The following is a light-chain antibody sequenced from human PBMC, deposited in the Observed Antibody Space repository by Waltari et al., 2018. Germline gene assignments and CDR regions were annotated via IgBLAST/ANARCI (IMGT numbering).Light chain of an antibody. CDR2: STN. CDR3: AAWDDDLNGRV. J-gene: IGLJ2*01. CDR1: GSNLATHP. Sequence: QSVLTQPPSASGTPGQRVTISCSAGGSNLATHPLNWYQLLPGMAPKLLIYSTNKRLSGVPDRFSGFKSGTSASLAIRGLQSEDEADYYCAAWDDDLNGRVFGGGTTLTVL. V-gene: IGLV1-44*01.